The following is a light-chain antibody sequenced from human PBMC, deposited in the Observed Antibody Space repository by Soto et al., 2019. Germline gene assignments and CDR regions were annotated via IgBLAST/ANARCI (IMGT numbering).Light chain of an antibody. J-gene: IGLJ1*01. CDR2: EVS. CDR1: SSDVGGYNY. V-gene: IGLV2-14*01. Sequence: QSVLTQPASVSGSPGQSITISGTGNSSDVGGYNYVSWYQQHPGKAPKLMMYEVSNRPSGVSNRFSGSKSGNTASLTISGRQAEDEADYYCCSYTSTITYVFGTGTKLTVL. CDR3: CSYTSTITYV.